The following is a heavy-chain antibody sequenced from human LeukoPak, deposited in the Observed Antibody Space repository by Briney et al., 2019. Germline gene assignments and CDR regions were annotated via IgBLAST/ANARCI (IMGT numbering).Heavy chain of an antibody. CDR1: GGSFSGYY. V-gene: IGHV4-34*01. CDR2: INHSGST. D-gene: IGHD3-10*01. Sequence: PSETLSLTCAVYGGSFSGYYWSWIRQPPGKGLEWIGEINHSGSTNYNPSLKSRVTISVDTSKNQFSLNLSSVTAADTAVYYCARLLKRVYYYGSGNLGWFDPWGQGTLVTVSS. CDR3: ARLLKRVYYYGSGNLGWFDP. J-gene: IGHJ5*02.